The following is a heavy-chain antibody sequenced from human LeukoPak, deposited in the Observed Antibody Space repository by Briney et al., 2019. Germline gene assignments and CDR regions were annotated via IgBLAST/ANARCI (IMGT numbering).Heavy chain of an antibody. CDR3: ARKTSGSYGYFDY. CDR1: GFTFSSYS. Sequence: GGTLRLSCAASGFTFSSYSMSWVRQAPGKGLEWVSYISNSGSTIYYADSVKGRFIISRDIAKSSLYLQMNSLRAEDTAVYYCARKTSGSYGYFDYWGQGTLVTVSS. V-gene: IGHV3-48*01. J-gene: IGHJ4*02. D-gene: IGHD1-26*01. CDR2: ISNSGSTI.